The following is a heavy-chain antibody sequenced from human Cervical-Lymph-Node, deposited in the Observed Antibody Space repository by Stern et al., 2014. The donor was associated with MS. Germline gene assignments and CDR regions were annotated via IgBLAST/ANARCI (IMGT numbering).Heavy chain of an antibody. Sequence: VQLVQSGAEVKKPGSSVKVSCKASGGTFSSYAISWVRQAPGQGLEWMGGIIPIFGTANYAQKFQGRVTITADESTSTAYMELSSLRSEDTAVYYCATRLSSIAARRLFYYYYGMDVWGQGTTVTVSS. J-gene: IGHJ6*02. CDR2: IIPIFGTA. V-gene: IGHV1-69*01. CDR1: GGTFSSYA. CDR3: ATRLSSIAARRLFYYYYGMDV. D-gene: IGHD6-6*01.